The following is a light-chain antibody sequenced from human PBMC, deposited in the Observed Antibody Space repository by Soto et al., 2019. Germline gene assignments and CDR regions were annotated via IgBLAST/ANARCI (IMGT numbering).Light chain of an antibody. CDR2: DVS. V-gene: IGLV2-14*01. Sequence: QSALTQPASVFGSPGQSITISCTGTSSDVGNYNYVSWYQQHPGKAPKLMIHDVSNRPSGVSNRFSGSKSGNTASLTISGLQAEDEADYYCSSYTSSSTYVFGTGTKLTVL. CDR3: SSYTSSSTYV. CDR1: SSDVGNYNY. J-gene: IGLJ1*01.